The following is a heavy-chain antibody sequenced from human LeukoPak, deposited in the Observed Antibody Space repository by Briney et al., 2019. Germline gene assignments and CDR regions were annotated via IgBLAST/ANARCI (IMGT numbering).Heavy chain of an antibody. Sequence: GGSLRLSCAASGFTFSSYWMTWVHQAPGKGLEWVANIKQDGSGKYYVNSVKGRFTISRDNAKNSLFLQMNSLRVEDTAVYYCAGGQGWLLDYWGQGTLVTVSS. D-gene: IGHD2-15*01. CDR1: GFTFSSYW. CDR3: AGGQGWLLDY. V-gene: IGHV3-7*05. CDR2: IKQDGSGK. J-gene: IGHJ4*02.